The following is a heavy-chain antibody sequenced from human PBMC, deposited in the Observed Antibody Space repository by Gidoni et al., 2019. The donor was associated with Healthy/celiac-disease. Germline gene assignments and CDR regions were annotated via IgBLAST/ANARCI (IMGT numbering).Heavy chain of an antibody. Sequence: EVQLVESGGGLVQPGRSLRLSCAASGFTFDDYAMHWVRQAPGKGLEWVSGISWNSGSIGYADSVKGRFTISRDNAKNSLYLQMNSLRAEDTALYYCAKDMYSGSYESICYFDYWGQGTLVTVSS. CDR2: ISWNSGSI. J-gene: IGHJ4*02. V-gene: IGHV3-9*01. D-gene: IGHD1-26*01. CDR3: AKDMYSGSYESICYFDY. CDR1: GFTFDDYA.